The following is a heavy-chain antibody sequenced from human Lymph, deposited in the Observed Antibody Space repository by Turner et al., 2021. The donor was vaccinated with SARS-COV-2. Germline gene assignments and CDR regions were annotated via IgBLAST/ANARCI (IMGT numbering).Heavy chain of an antibody. Sequence: QVQLVESGGGVVQPGRSLRLSCAASGFTFSSYAMHWVRQAPGKGLEWVAVISYDGSNKNYADSGKGRFTISRDNSKNTLYLQMNSLRAEDTAVYYCARDDREFWSGYYTHYYYYGMDVWGQGTTVTVSS. J-gene: IGHJ6*02. V-gene: IGHV3-30*04. CDR1: GFTFSSYA. CDR2: ISYDGSNK. D-gene: IGHD3-3*01. CDR3: ARDDREFWSGYYTHYYYYGMDV.